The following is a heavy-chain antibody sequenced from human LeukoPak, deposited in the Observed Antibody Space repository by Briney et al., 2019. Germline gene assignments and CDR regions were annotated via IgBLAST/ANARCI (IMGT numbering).Heavy chain of an antibody. Sequence: GGSLRLSCAVSGITLSNYGMSWVRQAPGKGLEWVAGISGSSGSTNYADSVKGRFTISRDNRKNTLYLQMNSLRAEDTAVYYCARDQLYYYDSSGYSSYGMDVWGQGTTVTVSS. CDR1: GITLSNYG. CDR3: ARDQLYYYDSSGYSSYGMDV. J-gene: IGHJ6*02. D-gene: IGHD3-22*01. CDR2: ISGSSGST. V-gene: IGHV3-23*01.